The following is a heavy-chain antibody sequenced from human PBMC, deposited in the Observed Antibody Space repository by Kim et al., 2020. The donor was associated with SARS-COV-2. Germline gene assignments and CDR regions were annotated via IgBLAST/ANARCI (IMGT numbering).Heavy chain of an antibody. CDR2: IKSKTDGGTT. CDR1: GFTFSNAW. V-gene: IGHV3-15*01. CDR3: ISNIYDSSGYYFFRAAAIDY. J-gene: IGHJ4*02. Sequence: GGSLRLSCAASGFTFSNAWMSWVRQAPGKGLEWVGRIKSKTDGGTTDYAAPVKGRFTISRDDSKNTLYLQMNSLKTEDTAVYYCISNIYDSSGYYFFRAAAIDYWGQGTLVTVSS. D-gene: IGHD3-22*01.